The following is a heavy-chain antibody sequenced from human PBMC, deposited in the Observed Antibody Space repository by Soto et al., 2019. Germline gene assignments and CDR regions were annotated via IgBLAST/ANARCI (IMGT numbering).Heavy chain of an antibody. CDR3: ARGAARITTVTTRSGFDY. Sequence: SETLSLTCTVSGGSISSGDYYRSWIRQTPGKGLEWIGYIYYSGSTYYNPSLKSRVTISVDTSKNQFSLKICSVTAADPAGYYCARGAARITTVTTRSGFDYWGPGTLVTVSS. J-gene: IGHJ4*02. V-gene: IGHV4-30-4*01. CDR1: GGSISSGDYY. D-gene: IGHD4-17*01. CDR2: IYYSGST.